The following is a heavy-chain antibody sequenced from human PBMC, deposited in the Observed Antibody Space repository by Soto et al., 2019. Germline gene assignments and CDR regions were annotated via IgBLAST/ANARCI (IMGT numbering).Heavy chain of an antibody. CDR1: GGSFSGYY. V-gene: IGHV4-34*01. CDR3: ARGPVGGPSSSWYSFDY. D-gene: IGHD6-13*01. CDR2: INHSGST. J-gene: IGHJ4*02. Sequence: LSLTCAVYGGSFSGYYWSWIRQPPGKGLEWIGEINHSGSTNYNPSLKSRVTISVDTSKNQFSLKLSSVTAADTAVYYCARGPVGGPSSSWYSFDYWGQGTLVTVSS.